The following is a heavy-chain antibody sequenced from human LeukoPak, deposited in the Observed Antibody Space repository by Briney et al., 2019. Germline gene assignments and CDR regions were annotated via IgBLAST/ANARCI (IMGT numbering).Heavy chain of an antibody. CDR3: AREAGSRTVDY. Sequence: SETLSLTCTVSGGSISSYYWSWIRQPPGRGLDLIGSIYYSGSTNYNPSLKSRVTISVDTSKNQFSLKLSSVTAADTAVYYCAREAGSRTVDYWGQGTLVTVSS. D-gene: IGHD1-26*01. V-gene: IGHV4-59*01. CDR2: IYYSGST. CDR1: GGSISSYY. J-gene: IGHJ4*02.